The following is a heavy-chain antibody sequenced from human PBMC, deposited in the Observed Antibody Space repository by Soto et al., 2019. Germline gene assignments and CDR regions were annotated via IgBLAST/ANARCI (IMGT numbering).Heavy chain of an antibody. D-gene: IGHD1-7*01. J-gene: IGHJ6*02. V-gene: IGHV4-4*07. CDR3: ARDFGTARMDV. Sequence: PSETLSLTCTVSGASITTYYWNWIRQPAGKGLEWIGRIYRNGNTNSNPSLKSRVTMSVDTSNNQFSLRVRSVTAADTAVYYCARDFGTARMDVWGQGTTVTVSS. CDR2: IYRNGNT. CDR1: GASITTYY.